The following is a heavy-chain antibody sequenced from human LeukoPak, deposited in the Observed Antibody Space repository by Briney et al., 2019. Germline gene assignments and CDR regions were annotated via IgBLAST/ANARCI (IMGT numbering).Heavy chain of an antibody. CDR3: ARAQGHILTGYDY. Sequence: SETLSLTCTVSGGSISNYYWSWIRQPPGKGLQWIGYIYYSGSTNYNPSPKSRITISLDTSKGQFSLNLSSVTAADTAVYYCARAQGHILTGYDYWGQGILVTVSS. CDR2: IYYSGST. J-gene: IGHJ4*02. V-gene: IGHV4-59*01. D-gene: IGHD3-9*01. CDR1: GGSISNYY.